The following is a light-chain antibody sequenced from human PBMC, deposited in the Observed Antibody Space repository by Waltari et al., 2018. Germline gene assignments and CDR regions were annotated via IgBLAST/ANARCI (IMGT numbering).Light chain of an antibody. Sequence: QSALTQPPSASGSPGQSVTIPCTGTGRDVGGYTYVSWYQLHPGKAPKLIIYEVSKRPSGVPDRFSGSKSGNTASLTVSGLRTEDEADYYCSSYGGNNNLAVFGTGTKVIVL. CDR2: EVS. CDR3: SSYGGNNNLAV. V-gene: IGLV2-8*01. J-gene: IGLJ1*01. CDR1: GRDVGGYTY.